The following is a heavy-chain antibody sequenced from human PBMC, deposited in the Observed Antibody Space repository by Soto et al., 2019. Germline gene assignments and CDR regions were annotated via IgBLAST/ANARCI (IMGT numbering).Heavy chain of an antibody. CDR2: ISSSSSYI. D-gene: IGHD3-10*01. CDR1: GFTFSSYS. Sequence: GGSLILSCAASGFTFSSYSMNWVRQAPGKGLEWVSSISSSSSYIYYADSVKGRFTISRDNAKNSLYLQMNSLRAEDTAVYYCARDRLGYYGSGHDAFDIWGQGTMVTGSS. J-gene: IGHJ3*02. CDR3: ARDRLGYYGSGHDAFDI. V-gene: IGHV3-21*01.